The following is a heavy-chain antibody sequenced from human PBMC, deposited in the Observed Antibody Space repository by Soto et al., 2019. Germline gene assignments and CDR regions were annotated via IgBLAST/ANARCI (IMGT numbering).Heavy chain of an antibody. CDR1: GFSLTTRGVG. CDR3: AHIPNYYQYDWFDP. D-gene: IGHD3-16*01. J-gene: IGHJ5*02. CDR2: IYWDDDK. V-gene: IGHV2-5*02. Sequence: QITLKESGPTLVKPTQTLTLTCTFSGFSLTTRGVGVGWIRQPPGKALECLALIYWDDDKRYSPSLQSRLSFIKTTSXHQVVLTMTNVDPVDTATYYCAHIPNYYQYDWFDPWGQGTLVSVSS.